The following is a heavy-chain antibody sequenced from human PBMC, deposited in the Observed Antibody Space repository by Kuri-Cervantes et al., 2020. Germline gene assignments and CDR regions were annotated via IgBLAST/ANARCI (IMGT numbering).Heavy chain of an antibody. J-gene: IGHJ6*02. CDR1: GFTFSSYA. CDR3: AREGVATGWGMDV. V-gene: IGHV3-30-3*01. Sequence: GESLKISCAASGFTFSSYAMYWVRQAPGKGLEWVAIMSYDGSNKYYADSVKGRFTISRDNSKNTLYLQMNSLRAEDTAVYYCAREGVATGWGMDVWGQGTTVTVSS. D-gene: IGHD5-12*01. CDR2: MSYDGSNK.